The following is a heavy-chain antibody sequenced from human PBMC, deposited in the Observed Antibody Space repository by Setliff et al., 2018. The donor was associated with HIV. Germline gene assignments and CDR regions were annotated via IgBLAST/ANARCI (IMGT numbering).Heavy chain of an antibody. V-gene: IGHV4-39*01. CDR1: GGSIISISYY. CDR2: MYYRGTT. CDR3: ARGYYDSSGYYYPFDY. D-gene: IGHD3-22*01. J-gene: IGHJ4*02. Sequence: PSETLSLTCTVSGGSIISISYYWGWIRQPPGKGLEWIGTMYYRGTTDNNPSLKSRVTFSADTSKNQFSLKLSAVTAADAAVYYCARGYYDSSGYYYPFDYWGQGTLVTVSS.